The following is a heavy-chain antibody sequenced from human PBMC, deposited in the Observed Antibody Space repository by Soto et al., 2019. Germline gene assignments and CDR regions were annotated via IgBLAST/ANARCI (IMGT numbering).Heavy chain of an antibody. D-gene: IGHD1-26*01. CDR3: AREGLSGNQPEFDN. V-gene: IGHV3-33*01. CDR1: GFIFSSFG. Sequence: QVQLVESGGGVVQPGRSLRLSCVVSGFIFSSFGMHWVRQAPGKGLEWVGFIWNDGSNTDYVDPVKCRFTISRDNSKNTPYLHMNSLRDEDKAVYYCAREGLSGNQPEFDNWGQGTLVTVSS. J-gene: IGHJ4*02. CDR2: IWNDGSNT.